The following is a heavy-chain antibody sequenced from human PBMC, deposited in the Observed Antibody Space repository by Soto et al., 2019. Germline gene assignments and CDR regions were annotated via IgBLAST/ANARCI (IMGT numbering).Heavy chain of an antibody. CDR1: GGSISSYY. V-gene: IGHV4-59*01. CDR3: ASTSGSFDGHDAFDI. CDR2: IYYSGST. D-gene: IGHD1-26*01. J-gene: IGHJ3*02. Sequence: PSETLSLTCTVSGGSISSYYWSWIRQPPGKGLEWIGYIYYSGSTNYNPSLKSRVTISVDTSKNQFSLKLSSVTAADTAVCYCASTSGSFDGHDAFDIWGQGTMVTVSS.